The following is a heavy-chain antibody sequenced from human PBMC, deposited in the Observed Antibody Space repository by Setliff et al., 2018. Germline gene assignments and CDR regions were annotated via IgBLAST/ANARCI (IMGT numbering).Heavy chain of an antibody. V-gene: IGHV1-3*01. J-gene: IGHJ5*02. CDR2: INAANGNT. Sequence: ASVKVSCKASGYTFTSYGVHWVRQAPGQRLEWMGWINAANGNTKYSQKFQGRVTITRDTSASTAYMELRSLRSDDTAVYYCVRAPPTVVIPPGRAFFDPWGQGTLVTVSS. CDR3: VRAPPTVVIPPGRAFFDP. D-gene: IGHD2-2*01. CDR1: GYTFTSYG.